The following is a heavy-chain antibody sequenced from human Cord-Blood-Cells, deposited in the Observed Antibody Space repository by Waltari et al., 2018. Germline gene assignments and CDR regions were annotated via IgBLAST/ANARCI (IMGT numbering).Heavy chain of an antibody. J-gene: IGHJ3*02. Sequence: QVQLVQSGAEVKKPGASVKVSCKASGYTFTGYYMHWVRQAPGQGLEWMGWINPNSGGTNYAQKFQGWVTMTRDTSISTAYMELSRLRSDDTAVYYCARAWGGAAAGTGDAFDIWGQGTMVTVSS. CDR1: GYTFTGYY. V-gene: IGHV1-2*04. CDR2: INPNSGGT. CDR3: ARAWGGAAAGTGDAFDI. D-gene: IGHD6-13*01.